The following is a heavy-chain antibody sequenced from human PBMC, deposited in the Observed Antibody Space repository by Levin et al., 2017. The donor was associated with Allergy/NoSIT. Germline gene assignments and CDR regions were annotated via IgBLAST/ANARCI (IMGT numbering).Heavy chain of an antibody. CDR3: ARDPKYGSGRSYYYDYGMDV. J-gene: IGHJ6*02. CDR2: IIGDGSTT. Sequence: GGSLRLSCAASGFTFSTYWMHWVRQAPGKGLVWVSRIIGDGSTTSYADSVKGRFTISRDNAKNTLYLQMNSLRAEDTAVYYCARDPKYGSGRSYYYDYGMDVWGQGTTVTVSS. V-gene: IGHV3-74*01. CDR1: GFTFSTYW. D-gene: IGHD3-10*01.